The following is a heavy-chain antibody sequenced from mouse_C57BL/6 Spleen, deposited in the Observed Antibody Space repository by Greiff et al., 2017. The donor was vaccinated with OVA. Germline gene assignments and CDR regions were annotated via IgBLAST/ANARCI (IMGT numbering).Heavy chain of an antibody. CDR2: IYPGDGDT. J-gene: IGHJ1*03. CDR1: GYAFTSYW. CDR3: ARSQGLQSNWYFDV. Sequence: VQLQQSGAELVKPGASVKISCKASGYAFTSYWMNWVKQRPGKGLEWIGQIYPGDGDTNYNGKFKGKATLTADKSSSTAYMQLSSLTSEDSAVDVYARSQGLQSNWYFDVWGTGTTVTVSS. D-gene: IGHD2-1*01. V-gene: IGHV1-80*01.